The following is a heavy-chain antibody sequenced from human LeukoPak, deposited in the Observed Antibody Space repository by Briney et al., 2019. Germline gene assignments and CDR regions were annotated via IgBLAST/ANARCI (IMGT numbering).Heavy chain of an antibody. CDR1: GFTFSSYG. CDR3: ARAFLWFGEPAFGMDV. D-gene: IGHD3-10*01. CDR2: IGTAGDT. J-gene: IGHJ6*02. V-gene: IGHV3-13*01. Sequence: PGGSLRLSCAASGFTFSSYGMHWVRQATGKGLEWVSAIGTAGDTYYPGSVKGRFTISRENAKNSLYLQMNSLRPGDTAVYYCARAFLWFGEPAFGMDVWGQGTTVTVSS.